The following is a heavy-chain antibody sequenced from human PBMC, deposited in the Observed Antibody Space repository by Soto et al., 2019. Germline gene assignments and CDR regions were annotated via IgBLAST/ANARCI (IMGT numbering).Heavy chain of an antibody. J-gene: IGHJ4*02. CDR1: GGSISSYY. Sequence: SETLSLTCTVSGGSISSYYWSWIRQPPGKGLEWIGYIYYSGSTNYNPSLKSRVTISVDTSKNQFSLKLSSVTAADTAVYYCARGRDPITGTTSSDYWGQGTLVTVSS. CDR2: IYYSGST. V-gene: IGHV4-59*01. D-gene: IGHD1-7*01. CDR3: ARGRDPITGTTSSDY.